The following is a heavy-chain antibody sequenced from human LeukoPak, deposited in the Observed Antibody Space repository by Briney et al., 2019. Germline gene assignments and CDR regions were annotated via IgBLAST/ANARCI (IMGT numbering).Heavy chain of an antibody. D-gene: IGHD6-13*01. Sequence: SETPSLTCTVSGGSISSSSYYWGWIRQPPGKGLEWIGSIYYSGSTYYNPSLKSRVTISVDTSKNQFSLKLSSVTAADTAVYYCASYSSSSCADWGQGTLVTVSS. CDR1: GGSISSSSYY. J-gene: IGHJ4*02. V-gene: IGHV4-39*01. CDR2: IYYSGST. CDR3: ASYSSSSCAD.